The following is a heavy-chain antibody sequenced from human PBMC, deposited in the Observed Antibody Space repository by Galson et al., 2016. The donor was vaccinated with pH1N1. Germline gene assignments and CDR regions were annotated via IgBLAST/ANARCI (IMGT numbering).Heavy chain of an antibody. CDR1: GYTFASYA. CDR2: IHTTTGDP. D-gene: IGHD2-15*01. Sequence: SVKVSCKASGYTFASYAINWVRQVPGQGLEWMGWIHTTTGDPSYGQGFTGRFVFSLGTSVTTTYLQISSLKTEDAAVYYCARESYRCSGGSCYFDSWGQGTLVTVSS. CDR3: ARESYRCSGGSCYFDS. V-gene: IGHV7-4-1*02. J-gene: IGHJ4*02.